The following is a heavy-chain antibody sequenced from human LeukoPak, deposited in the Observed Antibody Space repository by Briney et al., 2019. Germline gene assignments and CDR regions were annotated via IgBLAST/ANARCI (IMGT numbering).Heavy chain of an antibody. CDR3: AKGYSGYCTINNCYPPDD. J-gene: IGHJ4*02. CDR1: GFTFSSYW. V-gene: IGHV3-30*02. CDR2: IRDDGGDK. D-gene: IGHD2-2*01. Sequence: GGSLRLSCAASGFTFSSYWMSWVRQAPGKGLEWVAFIRDDGGDKFYADSVKDRFTISRDSSKNTLYLQMNSLRAEDTALYYCAKGYSGYCTINNCYPPDDWGQGTLVTVSS.